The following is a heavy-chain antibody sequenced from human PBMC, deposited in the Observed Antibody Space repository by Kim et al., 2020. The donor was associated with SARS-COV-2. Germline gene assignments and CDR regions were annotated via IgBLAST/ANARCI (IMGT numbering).Heavy chain of an antibody. D-gene: IGHD3-22*01. V-gene: IGHV4-39*01. Sequence: SETLSLTCTVSGGSISSSSYYWGWIRQPPGKGLEWIGSIYYSGSTYYNPSLKSRVTISVDTSKNQFSLKLSSVTAADTAVYYCARHSPYYYDSSGYYSGAFEIWGQRTMVSLSS. CDR2: IYYSGST. J-gene: IGHJ3*02. CDR3: ARHSPYYYDSSGYYSGAFEI. CDR1: GGSISSSSYY.